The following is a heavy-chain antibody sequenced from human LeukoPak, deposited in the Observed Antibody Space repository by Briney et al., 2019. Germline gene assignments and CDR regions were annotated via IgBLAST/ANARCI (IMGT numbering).Heavy chain of an antibody. Sequence: GGSLRLSCAASGLTFSNYAMHWVRQAPGKGLDWVAVISYDGSNTHYEDSVQGRFTISRDNSENTFFMQMNSLRREDKAMYFFAKEKHRGDGGYWGEGTLVTVSS. CDR2: ISYDGSNT. D-gene: IGHD3-10*01. J-gene: IGHJ4*02. CDR1: GLTFSNYA. CDR3: AKEKHRGDGGY. V-gene: IGHV3-30-3*01.